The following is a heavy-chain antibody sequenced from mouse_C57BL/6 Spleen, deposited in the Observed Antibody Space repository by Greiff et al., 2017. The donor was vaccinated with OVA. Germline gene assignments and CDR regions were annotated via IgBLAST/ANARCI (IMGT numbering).Heavy chain of an antibody. D-gene: IGHD1-1*01. CDR2: IDPSDSET. CDR1: GYTFTSYW. Sequence: QVQLQQPGAELVRPGSSVKLSCKASGYTFTSYWMHWVKQRPIQGLEWIGNIDPSDSETPYNQKFKDKATLTVDKSSSTAYMQLSSQTSEDSAVDYGATYCGSSFYWYFDVWGTGTTVTVSS. CDR3: ATYCGSSFYWYFDV. J-gene: IGHJ1*03. V-gene: IGHV1-52*01.